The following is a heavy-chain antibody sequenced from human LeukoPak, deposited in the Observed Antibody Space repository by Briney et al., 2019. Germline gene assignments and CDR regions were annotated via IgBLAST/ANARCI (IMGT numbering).Heavy chain of an antibody. Sequence: ASVKVSCKVSGYTLTELSMHWVRQAPGKGLEWMGGFDPEDGETIYAQKFQGRVTMTEDTSTDTTYMELSSLRSEDTAVYYCATDRDGSGGYYFDYWGQGTLVTVSS. CDR2: FDPEDGET. J-gene: IGHJ4*02. D-gene: IGHD1-26*01. V-gene: IGHV1-24*01. CDR1: GYTLTELS. CDR3: ATDRDGSGGYYFDY.